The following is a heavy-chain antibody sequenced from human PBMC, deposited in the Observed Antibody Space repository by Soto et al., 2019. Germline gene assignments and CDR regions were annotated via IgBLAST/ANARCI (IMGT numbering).Heavy chain of an antibody. D-gene: IGHD3-10*01. CDR2: INSDGSSI. Sequence: PGGSLRLSCAASGFTFSSYWMHWVRQAPGKGLVWVSRINSDGSSISYADSVKGRFTISRDNAKNTLYLQMNSLRAEDTAVYYCASMVRGVIITTYGMDVWGQGTTVTVSS. V-gene: IGHV3-74*01. J-gene: IGHJ6*02. CDR3: ASMVRGVIITTYGMDV. CDR1: GFTFSSYW.